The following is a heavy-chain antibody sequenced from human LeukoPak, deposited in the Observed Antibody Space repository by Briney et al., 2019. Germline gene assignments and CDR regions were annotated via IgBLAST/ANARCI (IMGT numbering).Heavy chain of an antibody. CDR2: ISYDGSNK. CDR3: ARDKTVTTRHGLDY. CDR1: GFTFSSYA. Sequence: GGSLRLSCAASGFTFSSYAMHWVRQAPGKGIEWVAVISYDGSNKYYADSVKGRFTISRDNSKNTLYLQMNSLRAEDTAVYYCARDKTVTTRHGLDYWGQGTLVTVSS. V-gene: IGHV3-30*01. D-gene: IGHD4-11*01. J-gene: IGHJ4*02.